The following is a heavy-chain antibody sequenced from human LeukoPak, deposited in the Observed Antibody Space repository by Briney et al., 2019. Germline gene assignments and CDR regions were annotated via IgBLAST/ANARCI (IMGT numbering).Heavy chain of an antibody. CDR2: IKQDGSEK. CDR3: ARGGFGFGD. J-gene: IGHJ4*02. D-gene: IGHD2-15*01. Sequence: GGSLRISCAASGFTFNSYWMNWVRQAPGKGLEWVAKIKQDGSEKYYVDSVKGRFTVSRDNAKNSLFLQMNSLRAEDTAVYYCARGGFGFGDWGQGTLVTVSS. CDR1: GFTFNSYW. V-gene: IGHV3-7*01.